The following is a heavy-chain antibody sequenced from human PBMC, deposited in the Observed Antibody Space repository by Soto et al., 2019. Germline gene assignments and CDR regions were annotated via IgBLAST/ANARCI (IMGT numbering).Heavy chain of an antibody. D-gene: IGHD3-3*01. CDR1: GGTFSSYA. CDR2: IIPIFGTA. J-gene: IGHJ6*02. Sequence: SVKVSCKASGGTFSSYAISWVRQAPGQGREWMGGIIPIFGTANYAQKFQGRVTITADKSTSTAYMELSSLRSEDTAVYYCARVSEGQVQLERRDYDFWSGYYHYYYYGMDVWGQGTTVTVSS. V-gene: IGHV1-69*06. CDR3: ARVSEGQVQLERRDYDFWSGYYHYYYYGMDV.